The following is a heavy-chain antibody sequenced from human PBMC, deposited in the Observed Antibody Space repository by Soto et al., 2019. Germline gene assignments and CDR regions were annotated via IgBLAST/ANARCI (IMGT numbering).Heavy chain of an antibody. CDR3: ATHPGSGYYRVNS. CDR2: MNPNSGGT. J-gene: IGHJ4*02. Sequence: QVQLVQSGAEVKKPGASVKVSCKTSGYTFTDYYIHWVRQAPGQGLEWVGGMNPNSGGTNFAQKFRDWVTMTRDTSISTAYMELSRLRSGDTAISYCATHPGSGYYRVNSCGQGTLVTVSS. V-gene: IGHV1-2*04. D-gene: IGHD3-22*01. CDR1: GYTFTDYY.